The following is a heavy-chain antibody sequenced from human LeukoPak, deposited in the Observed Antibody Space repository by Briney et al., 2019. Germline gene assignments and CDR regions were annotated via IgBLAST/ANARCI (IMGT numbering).Heavy chain of an antibody. CDR3: TRPIGGSGN. D-gene: IGHD3-16*01. J-gene: IGHJ4*02. CDR1: GFTFSASA. Sequence: GGSLRLSCAASGFTFSASAMHWVRQASGKGLEWVGRIRNKTNNYATSYAASVKGRFTISRDDSKNAAYLQMNSLKTEDTAVYYCTRPIGGSGNWGQGTLVTVSS. V-gene: IGHV3-73*01. CDR2: IRNKTNNYAT.